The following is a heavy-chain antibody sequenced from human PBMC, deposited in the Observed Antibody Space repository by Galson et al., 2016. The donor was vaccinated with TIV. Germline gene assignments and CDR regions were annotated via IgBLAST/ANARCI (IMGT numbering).Heavy chain of an antibody. CDR1: GGAFLSYA. J-gene: IGHJ6*02. CDR2: IIPVFGTP. V-gene: IGHV1-69*13. Sequence: SVKVSCKASGGAFLSYAISWVRQAPGQGPEWMGGIIPVFGTPKYAQKFQDRVRITADESTSTSHMDLSSLTAEDTAVYYCAHKTGSYNSPYGMDVWGPGTTVTVSS. CDR3: AHKTGSYNSPYGMDV. D-gene: IGHD1-1*01.